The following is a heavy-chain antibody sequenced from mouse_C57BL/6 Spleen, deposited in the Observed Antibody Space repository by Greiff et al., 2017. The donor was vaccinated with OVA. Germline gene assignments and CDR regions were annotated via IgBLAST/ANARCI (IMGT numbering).Heavy chain of an antibody. J-gene: IGHJ3*01. Sequence: VKLQQPGAELVKPGASVKLSCKASGYTFTSYWMHWVKQRPGQGLEWIGMIHPNSGSTNYNEKFKSKATLTVDTSSSTAYMQLSSLTSEDSAVYYCARRNWDGFAYWGQGTLVTVSA. CDR1: GYTFTSYW. V-gene: IGHV1-64*01. CDR3: ARRNWDGFAY. D-gene: IGHD4-1*01. CDR2: IHPNSGST.